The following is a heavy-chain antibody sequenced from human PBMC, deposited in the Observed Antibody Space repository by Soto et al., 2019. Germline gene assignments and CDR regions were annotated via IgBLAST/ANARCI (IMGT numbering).Heavy chain of an antibody. CDR2: ISWNSGSI. CDR1: GFTFDDYA. V-gene: IGHV3-9*01. J-gene: IGHJ5*02. Sequence: GGSLRLSCAASGFTFDDYAMHWVRQAPGKGLEWVSGISWNSGSIGYADSVKGRFTISRDNAKNSLYLQMNSLRAEDTALYYCAKDIGSTRPNWFDPWGQGTLVTVSS. CDR3: AKDIGSTRPNWFDP. D-gene: IGHD2-15*01.